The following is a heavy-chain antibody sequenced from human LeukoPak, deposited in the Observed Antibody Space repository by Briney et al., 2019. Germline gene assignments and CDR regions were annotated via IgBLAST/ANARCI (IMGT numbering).Heavy chain of an antibody. Sequence: SETLSLTCTISGGSISSYYWSWIRQPPGKGLEWIGYIYYSGSTNYNPSLKSRVTISVDTSKNQFSLKLSSVTAADTAVYYCARGYPGQASPNRQVGYSSGWYPYYFDYWGQGTLVTVSS. J-gene: IGHJ4*02. CDR1: GGSISSYY. CDR3: ARGYPGQASPNRQVGYSSGWYPYYFDY. V-gene: IGHV4-59*12. CDR2: IYYSGST. D-gene: IGHD6-19*01.